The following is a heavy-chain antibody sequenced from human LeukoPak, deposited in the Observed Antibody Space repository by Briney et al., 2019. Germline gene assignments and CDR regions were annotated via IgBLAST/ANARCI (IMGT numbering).Heavy chain of an antibody. CDR3: AGDLVRSSSSGPS. V-gene: IGHV3-66*01. D-gene: IGHD6-6*01. CDR1: GFTVSSNY. Sequence: GGSLRLSCSSSGFTVSSNYMRWVRQAPGKGLEWVSIIYSGGTTYYADSVKGRFTISRDNSKNTLYLQMNSLRAEDTAVYYCAGDLVRSSSSGPSWGQGTLVTVSS. J-gene: IGHJ5*02. CDR2: IYSGGTT.